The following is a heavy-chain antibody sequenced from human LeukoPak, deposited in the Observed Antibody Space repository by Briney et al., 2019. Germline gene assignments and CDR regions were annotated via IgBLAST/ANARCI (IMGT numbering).Heavy chain of an antibody. V-gene: IGHV3-20*04. Sequence: GGSLRLSCAASGFTFDDYGMSWVRQAPGKGLEWVSGINWNGGSTGYADSVKGRFTISRDNAKNSLYLQMNSLRGEDTAVYYCAKKSQKNYFDYWGQGTLVTVSS. CDR3: AKKSQKNYFDY. CDR1: GFTFDDYG. CDR2: INWNGGST. J-gene: IGHJ4*02.